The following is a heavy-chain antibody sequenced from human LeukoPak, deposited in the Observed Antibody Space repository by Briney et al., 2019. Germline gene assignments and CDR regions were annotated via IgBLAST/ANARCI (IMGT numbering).Heavy chain of an antibody. CDR2: IKNKAKSNTS. Sequence: PGGSLRLSCAASGFIFSSYAMSWVRQAPGKGLEWIGRIKNKAKSNTSDYAASVKGRFTISRDDSKNSLFLEMNSLKIEDTAVYYCARDTAAALDYWGRGTLVTVSS. D-gene: IGHD2-2*01. CDR1: GFIFSSYA. CDR3: ARDTAAALDY. V-gene: IGHV3-72*01. J-gene: IGHJ4*02.